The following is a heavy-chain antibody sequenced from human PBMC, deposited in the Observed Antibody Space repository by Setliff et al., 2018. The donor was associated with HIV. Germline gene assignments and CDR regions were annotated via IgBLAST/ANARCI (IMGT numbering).Heavy chain of an antibody. CDR1: GYTFTTYV. D-gene: IGHD7-27*01. Sequence: ASVKVSCKASGYTFTTYVVHWVRQAPGQRLEWMGWINVGSGNTKYSQKFLGRVTITRDTAASTAYMELSSLRSEDTAVYYCAIEPLPGDFGDFWGQGTLVTVSS. V-gene: IGHV1-3*01. CDR2: INVGSGNT. CDR3: AIEPLPGDFGDF. J-gene: IGHJ4*02.